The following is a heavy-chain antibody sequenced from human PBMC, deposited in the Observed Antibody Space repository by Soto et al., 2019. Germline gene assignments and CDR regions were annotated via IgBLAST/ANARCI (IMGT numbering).Heavy chain of an antibody. CDR3: AREDSRGSYFFDY. D-gene: IGHD1-26*01. V-gene: IGHV4-4*02. CDR2: IYHSGRT. J-gene: IGHJ4*02. Sequence: SETLSLTCAVSGDSITSSNCWSWVRHPPGKGVEWIGDIYHSGRTNNNPSLKSRVTTSVDKYKNQFSLKPGFVTAADTAIYYCAREDSRGSYFFDYWGQGALVTVSS. CDR1: GDSITSSNC.